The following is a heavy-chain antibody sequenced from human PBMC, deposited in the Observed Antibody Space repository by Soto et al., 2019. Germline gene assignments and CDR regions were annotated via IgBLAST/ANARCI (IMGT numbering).Heavy chain of an antibody. J-gene: IGHJ6*03. CDR1: GFTFSTYA. CDR2: ITNTGGRT. D-gene: IGHD6-6*01. Sequence: EVQLLESGGGLVQPGGSLRLSCGASGFTFSTYAMTWVRQAPGAGLEWVSTITNTGGRTKYTDSVKGRFSISRDKSKNTVYLQMNSLRAEDTAVYFCAKEGDSSSDNYSYLDVWGRGTTVTVPS. CDR3: AKEGDSSSDNYSYLDV. V-gene: IGHV3-23*01.